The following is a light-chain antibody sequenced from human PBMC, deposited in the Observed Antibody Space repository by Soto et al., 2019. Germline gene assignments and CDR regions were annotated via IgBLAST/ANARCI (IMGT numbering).Light chain of an antibody. CDR3: CSFAGSYTLYV. J-gene: IGLJ1*01. Sequence: QSALTQPRSVSGSPGQSVTISCTGTSSDVGGYSYVSWFQQHPGKAPKLMIYDVSKRPSGVPDRFSGSKSGNTASLTISGLQAEDEVDYYCCSFAGSYTLYVFGTGTKVTVL. CDR1: SSDVGGYSY. V-gene: IGLV2-11*01. CDR2: DVS.